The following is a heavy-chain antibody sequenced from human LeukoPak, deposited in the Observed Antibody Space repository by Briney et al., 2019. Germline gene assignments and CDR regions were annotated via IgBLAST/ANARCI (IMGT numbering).Heavy chain of an antibody. Sequence: ASVKVSCKASGYTFTSYDINWVRQATGQGLEWMGWMNPNSGNTGYAQKFQGRGTITRNTSISTAYMELSSLRSEDTAVYYCARIQYQLLVNYYYYYMDVWGKGTTVTVSS. CDR3: ARIQYQLLVNYYYYYMDV. CDR2: MNPNSGNT. J-gene: IGHJ6*03. V-gene: IGHV1-8*03. D-gene: IGHD2-2*01. CDR1: GYTFTSYD.